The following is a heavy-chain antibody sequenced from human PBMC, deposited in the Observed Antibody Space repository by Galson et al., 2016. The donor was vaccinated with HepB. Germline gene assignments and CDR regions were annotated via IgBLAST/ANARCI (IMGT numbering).Heavy chain of an antibody. Sequence: SLRLSCAASGFTFDDYAMHWVRQTPQKGLEWVSLISQDGTFYADSVKGRFTISRDIVKSSLYLQMNSLTIEDTALYYCISPQSNSFHYWGQGTLVIVSS. CDR2: ISQDGT. V-gene: IGHV3-43*02. CDR3: ISPQSNSFHY. CDR1: GFTFDDYA. D-gene: IGHD2/OR15-2a*01. J-gene: IGHJ4*02.